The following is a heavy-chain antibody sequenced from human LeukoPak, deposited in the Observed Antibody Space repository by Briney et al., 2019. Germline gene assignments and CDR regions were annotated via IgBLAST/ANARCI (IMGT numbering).Heavy chain of an antibody. CDR2: INHSGST. V-gene: IGHV4-34*01. CDR3: ARGRGGQQLTTWDY. J-gene: IGHJ4*02. CDR1: GGSFSGYY. D-gene: IGHD6-13*01. Sequence: RPSETLSLTCAVYGGSFSGYYWSWIRQPPGKGLEGIGEINHSGSTNYNPSLKSRVTISVDTSKNQFSLKLSSVTAADTAVYYCARGRGGQQLTTWDYWGQGTLVTVSS.